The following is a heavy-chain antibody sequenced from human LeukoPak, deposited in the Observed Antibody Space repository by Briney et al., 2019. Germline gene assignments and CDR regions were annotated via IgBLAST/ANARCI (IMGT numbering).Heavy chain of an antibody. D-gene: IGHD6-13*01. J-gene: IGHJ4*02. Sequence: GGSLRLSCAASGFTFSNYWMSWVRQAPGKGLEWVANIKQDGSEKYYVDSVKGRFTISRDNAKNSLYLQMDSLRAEDTAVYYCASGQQLAYWGQGTLVTVSA. V-gene: IGHV3-7*03. CDR3: ASGQQLAY. CDR2: IKQDGSEK. CDR1: GFTFSNYW.